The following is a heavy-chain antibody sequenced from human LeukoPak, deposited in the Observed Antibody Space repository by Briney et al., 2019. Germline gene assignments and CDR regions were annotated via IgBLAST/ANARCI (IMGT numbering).Heavy chain of an antibody. V-gene: IGHV1-69*04. CDR1: GGTFSSYA. J-gene: IGHJ6*02. Sequence: SVKVSCKASGGTFSSYAISWVRQAPGQGLEWMGRIIPIHGIANYAQKFQGRVTITADKSTSTAYMELSSLRSEDTAVYYCARSNYYGSGSSPHYYYGMDVWGQGTTATVSS. D-gene: IGHD3-10*01. CDR2: IIPIHGIA. CDR3: ARSNYYGSGSSPHYYYGMDV.